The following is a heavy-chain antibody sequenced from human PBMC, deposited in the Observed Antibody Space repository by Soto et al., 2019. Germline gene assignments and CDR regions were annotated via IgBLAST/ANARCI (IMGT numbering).Heavy chain of an antibody. J-gene: IGHJ6*03. CDR2: IYSGGST. V-gene: IGHV3-66*01. D-gene: IGHD3-16*02. Sequence: GSLRLSCAASGFTVSSNYMSWVRQAPGKGLEWVSVIYSGGSTYYADSVKGRFTISRDNSKNTLYLQMNSLRAEDTAVYYCAREIDDYIWGSYRPSYYYYMDVWGKGTTVTVSS. CDR3: AREIDDYIWGSYRPSYYYYMDV. CDR1: GFTVSSNY.